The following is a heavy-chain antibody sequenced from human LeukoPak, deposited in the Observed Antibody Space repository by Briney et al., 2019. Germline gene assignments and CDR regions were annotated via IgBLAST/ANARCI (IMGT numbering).Heavy chain of an antibody. D-gene: IGHD5-12*01. Sequence: GRSLRLSCAASGFTFSTYAMHWVRQAPGKGLEWVAVISYDGSSKCYADSVKGRFTISRDNAKNSLYLQMNSLRAEDTAVYYCARGNSGYDSVMGYWGQGTLVTVSS. V-gene: IGHV3-30*04. J-gene: IGHJ4*02. CDR1: GFTFSTYA. CDR3: ARGNSGYDSVMGY. CDR2: ISYDGSSK.